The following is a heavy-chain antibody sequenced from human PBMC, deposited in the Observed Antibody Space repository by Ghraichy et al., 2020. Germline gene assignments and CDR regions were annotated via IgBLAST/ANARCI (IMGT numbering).Heavy chain of an antibody. CDR3: ARDSGGSYWDY. CDR1: GYTFTSYP. Sequence: ASVKVSCKASGYTFTSYPMHWVRQAPGQRLEWMGWINAGNGYTAYSQKFQGRVTITRDTSASTAYMELSSLISEDTAVYYCARDSGGSYWDYWGQGTLVTVSS. V-gene: IGHV1-3*01. CDR2: INAGNGYT. J-gene: IGHJ4*02. D-gene: IGHD2-15*01.